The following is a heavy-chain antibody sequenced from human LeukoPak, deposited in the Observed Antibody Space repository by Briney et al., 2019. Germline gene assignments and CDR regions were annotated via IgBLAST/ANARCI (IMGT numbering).Heavy chain of an antibody. Sequence: ASVKVSCKASGYTFTSYAMNWVRQAPGQGLEWMGWINTKTGNPTYAQGFTGRFVFSLDTSVSTAYLQISSLKAEDTAVYYCARVESTVTTFNYYYYMDVWGKGTTVTVSS. CDR1: GYTFTSYA. CDR3: ARVESTVTTFNYYYYMDV. D-gene: IGHD4-17*01. V-gene: IGHV7-4-1*02. CDR2: INTKTGNP. J-gene: IGHJ6*03.